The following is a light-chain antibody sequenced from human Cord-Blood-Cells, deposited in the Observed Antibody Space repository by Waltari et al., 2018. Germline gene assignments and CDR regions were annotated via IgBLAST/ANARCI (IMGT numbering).Light chain of an antibody. V-gene: IGLV2-23*01. CDR2: GGS. CDR3: CSYAGSSTWV. Sequence: QSALTQPASVSGSPGQSITISCTGTSSDVGSYNLVSWYQQHPGKPPKLMIYGGSRRPSGVSNRFSGSKSGNTASLTISGLQAEDEADYYCCSYAGSSTWVFGGGTKLTVL. CDR1: SSDVGSYNL. J-gene: IGLJ3*02.